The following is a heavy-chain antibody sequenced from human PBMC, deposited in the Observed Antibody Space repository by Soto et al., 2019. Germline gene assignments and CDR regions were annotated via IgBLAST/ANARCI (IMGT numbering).Heavy chain of an antibody. CDR3: ARAHSYWFDP. Sequence: QVQLQESGPGLVKPSETLSLTCTVSGGSISSYYWSWIRQPPGKGLEWIGYIYYSGSTNYNPSLKSRVTISVDTSKNQFSLKLSSVTAADTAVYYCARAHSYWFDPWGQGTLVTVSS. J-gene: IGHJ5*02. V-gene: IGHV4-59*01. CDR1: GGSISSYY. CDR2: IYYSGST. D-gene: IGHD5-18*01.